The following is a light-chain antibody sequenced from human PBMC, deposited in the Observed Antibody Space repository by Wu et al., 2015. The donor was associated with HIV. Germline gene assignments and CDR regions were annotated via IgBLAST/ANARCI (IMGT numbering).Light chain of an antibody. CDR1: QSVNTN. Sequence: EIVLTQSPATLSVFPGQRVTLSCRASQSVNTNLAWYQQKPGQAPRLVIYSASMRATGISGRFSGEGSGTEFTLTISSLQSDDFATYYCQQYSDYLYTFGQGTKLEIK. CDR2: SAS. V-gene: IGKV3-15*01. J-gene: IGKJ2*01. CDR3: QQYSDYLYT.